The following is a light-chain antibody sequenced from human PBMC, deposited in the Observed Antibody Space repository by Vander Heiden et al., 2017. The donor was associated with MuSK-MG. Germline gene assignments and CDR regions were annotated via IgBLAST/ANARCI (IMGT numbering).Light chain of an antibody. Sequence: QSALTQPASLSGSPGQSITISCTGTSSDVGSYNLVSWYQHHPGKAPKLMIDEGSKRPSGVSNRFSGSKSGNTASLTISGLQAEDEADYYCCSYAGSVVFGGGTKLTVL. CDR1: SSDVGSYNL. J-gene: IGLJ2*01. CDR3: CSYAGSVV. CDR2: EGS. V-gene: IGLV2-23*01.